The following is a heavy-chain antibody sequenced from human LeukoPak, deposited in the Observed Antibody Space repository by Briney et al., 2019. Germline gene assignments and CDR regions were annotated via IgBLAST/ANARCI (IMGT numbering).Heavy chain of an antibody. CDR1: GYTFTGYH. Sequence: ASVKVSCKASGYTFTGYHLHWVRQAPGQGLEWMGWINPNSGDTTYAQKFRGRVTMTRDTSITTGDLEVITLTSDDTAVYYCARGRWKTGMDSPYYFDYWGQGTLVTVSS. CDR3: ARGRWKTGMDSPYYFDY. CDR2: INPNSGDT. J-gene: IGHJ4*02. V-gene: IGHV1-2*02. D-gene: IGHD2-2*03.